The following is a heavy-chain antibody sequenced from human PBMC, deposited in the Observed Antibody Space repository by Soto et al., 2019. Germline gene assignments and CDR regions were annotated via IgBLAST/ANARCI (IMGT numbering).Heavy chain of an antibody. D-gene: IGHD2-2*01. CDR1: GFTFTSSA. CDR3: AADPGRCSSTSCSYGMDV. J-gene: IGHJ6*02. Sequence: SVKVSCKASGFTFTSSAMQWVRQARGLRLEWIGWIVVGSGNTNYAQKCQERVTITRDMSTSTAYMELSSLRSEDTAVYYCAADPGRCSSTSCSYGMDVWGQGTTVTVSS. CDR2: IVVGSGNT. V-gene: IGHV1-58*02.